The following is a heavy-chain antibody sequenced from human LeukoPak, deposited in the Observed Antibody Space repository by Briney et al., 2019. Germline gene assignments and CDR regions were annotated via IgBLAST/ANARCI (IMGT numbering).Heavy chain of an antibody. J-gene: IGHJ4*02. D-gene: IGHD4/OR15-4a*01. CDR3: ARHMVLSPCDY. Sequence: PGGSLRLSCAASGFRFDDFYVSWIRQVPGKGLEWISFISASGGMMDHADSVKGRFTIYRDNAKNSVHLEMNNLKAEDTAVYHCARHMVLSPCDYWGPGTLVTVSS. CDR2: ISASGGMM. V-gene: IGHV3-11*01. CDR1: GFRFDDFY.